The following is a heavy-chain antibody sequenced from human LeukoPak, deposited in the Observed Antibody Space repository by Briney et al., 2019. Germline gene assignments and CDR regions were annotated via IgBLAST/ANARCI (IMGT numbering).Heavy chain of an antibody. CDR1: GFTFSSYA. CDR3: ARTKGAHYGDYTFDY. Sequence: GGSLRLPCAASGFTFSSYAMSWVRQAPGKGLKWVSGISGSGGAPYYADSVKGRFTISRDNSKNTLYLQMNSLRAEDTAVYYCARTKGAHYGDYTFDYWGQGTLVTVSS. V-gene: IGHV3-23*01. D-gene: IGHD4-17*01. J-gene: IGHJ4*02. CDR2: ISGSGGAP.